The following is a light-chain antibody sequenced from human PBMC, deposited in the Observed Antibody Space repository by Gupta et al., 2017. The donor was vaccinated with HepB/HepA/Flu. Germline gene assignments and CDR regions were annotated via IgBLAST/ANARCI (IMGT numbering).Light chain of an antibody. CDR1: QDIKKY. J-gene: IGKJ3*01. CDR2: DTS. Sequence: DIQMTQSPSSLSASVGDRVTITCQESQDIKKYLNWYQHKPGTAPKLLIYDTSNLERGVPSRFSGGGSGTVFTFTISGLQPEDSATYYCQEDENLYFTFGHGTKVEIK. V-gene: IGKV1-33*01. CDR3: QEDENLYFT.